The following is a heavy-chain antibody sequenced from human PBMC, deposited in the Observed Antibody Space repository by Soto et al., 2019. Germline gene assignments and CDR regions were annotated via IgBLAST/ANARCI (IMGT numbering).Heavy chain of an antibody. J-gene: IGHJ5*01. Sequence: SETLSLTFTVSCDSITSGDYYWIWVRQPPGKGLEWIGYIFYSGSTYYKASLKSRVTISLDMSRNQFSLKLTSVTAADTAVYYCARAEVAVAGSGWFDAWGHGTLVTVSS. V-gene: IGHV4-30-4*01. CDR3: ARAEVAVAGSGWFDA. CDR2: IFYSGST. CDR1: CDSITSGDYY. D-gene: IGHD6-19*01.